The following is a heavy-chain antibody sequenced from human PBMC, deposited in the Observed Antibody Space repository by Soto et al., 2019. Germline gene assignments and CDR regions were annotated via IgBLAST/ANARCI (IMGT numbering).Heavy chain of an antibody. CDR3: AASGSYNYYNYMDV. V-gene: IGHV3-7*01. CDR2: IKQDGSEK. CDR1: GFTFSRYW. Sequence: EMQLVESGGGLVQPGGSLRLSCAASGFTFSRYWMSWVRQAPGKGLEWVANIKQDGSEKYYVDSVKGRFTISRDNAKNSLYLQMNSLRAEDTAEYYCAASGSYNYYNYMDVWGKGTTVTVSS. J-gene: IGHJ6*03. D-gene: IGHD3-10*01.